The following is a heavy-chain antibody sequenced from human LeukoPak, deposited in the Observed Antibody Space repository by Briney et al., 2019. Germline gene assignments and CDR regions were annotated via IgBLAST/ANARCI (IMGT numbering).Heavy chain of an antibody. Sequence: SETLSLTCAVYGGSFSRYYWSWIRQPPGKGLEWIGEINHSGSTNYNPSLKGRVTISVDTSKNQFSLKLSSVTAADTAVYYCARADSSSWYVRYFDLWGRGTLVTVSS. CDR3: ARADSSSWYVRYFDL. CDR1: GGSFSRYY. J-gene: IGHJ2*01. V-gene: IGHV4-34*01. D-gene: IGHD6-13*01. CDR2: INHSGST.